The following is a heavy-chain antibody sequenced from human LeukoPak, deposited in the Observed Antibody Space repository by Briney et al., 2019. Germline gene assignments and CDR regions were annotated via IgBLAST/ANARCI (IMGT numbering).Heavy chain of an antibody. CDR1: GYTFTGYY. CDR2: INPNSGGT. J-gene: IGHJ4*02. CDR3: ARQKMVVTPGLFDY. D-gene: IGHD4-23*01. V-gene: IGHV1-2*02. Sequence: ASVKVSCKASGYTFTGYYMHWVRQAPGQGLEWMGWINPNSGGTNYAQKFQGRVTMTRDTSISTAYMELSRLRSDDTAVYYCARQKMVVTPGLFDYWGQGTLVTVSS.